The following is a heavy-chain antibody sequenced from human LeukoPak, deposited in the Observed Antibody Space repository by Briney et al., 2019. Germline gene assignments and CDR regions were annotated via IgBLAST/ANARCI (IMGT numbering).Heavy chain of an antibody. J-gene: IGHJ5*01. CDR3: AKDASPYSNYAVRWFDS. CDR2: ISGDAITT. D-gene: IGHD4/OR15-4a*01. V-gene: IGHV3-23*01. Sequence: GGSLRLSCTASGFSFRTYIMAWVRQVPGKGLEWISAISGDAITTYYAVPVKGRFTISRDNFRNTLSLQMDSLRADDSAVYYCAKDASPYSNYAVRWFDSWGQGTLVTVSS. CDR1: GFSFRTYI.